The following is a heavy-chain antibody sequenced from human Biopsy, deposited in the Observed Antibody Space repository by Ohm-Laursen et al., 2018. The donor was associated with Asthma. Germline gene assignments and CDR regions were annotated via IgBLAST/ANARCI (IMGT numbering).Heavy chain of an antibody. Sequence: SLRLSCTASRFTYKMHWVRQAPGKGLEWVSVIYSGGTSHTADSVRGRFTISRDYSKNTLYLQMHSLRAEDTAVYYCARGDSSNWSHYYFDYWGQGTLVTVSS. D-gene: IGHD3-22*01. J-gene: IGHJ4*02. CDR2: IYSGGTS. CDR1: RFTYK. CDR3: ARGDSSNWSHYYFDY. V-gene: IGHV3-53*05.